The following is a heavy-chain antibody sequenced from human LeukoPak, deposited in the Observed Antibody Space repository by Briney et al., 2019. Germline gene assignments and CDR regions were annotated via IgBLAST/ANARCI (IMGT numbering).Heavy chain of an antibody. Sequence: PSETLSLTCAVSGGSISSSNWWSWVRQPPGKGLEWIGEIYHSGSTYYNPSLKSRVTISVDTSKKQFSLKVSSVTAADTAVYYCARVGSYGDYEFDFWGQGTLVTVSS. D-gene: IGHD4-17*01. J-gene: IGHJ4*02. CDR1: GGSISSSNW. CDR3: ARVGSYGDYEFDF. CDR2: IYHSGST. V-gene: IGHV4-4*02.